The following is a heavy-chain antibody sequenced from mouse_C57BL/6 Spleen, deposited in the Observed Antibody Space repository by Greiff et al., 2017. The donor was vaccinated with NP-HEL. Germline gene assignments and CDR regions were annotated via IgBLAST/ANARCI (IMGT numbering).Heavy chain of an antibody. CDR3: TTGYYGSSPYAMDY. J-gene: IGHJ2*01. Sequence: VQLQQSGAELVRPGASVKLSCTASGFNIKDYYMHWVKQRPEQGLEWIGRIDPEDGDTEYAPKFQGKATMTADTSSNTAYLQLSSLTSEDTAVYYCTTGYYGSSPYAMDYWGQGTTLTVSS. D-gene: IGHD1-1*01. CDR2: IDPEDGDT. V-gene: IGHV14-1*01. CDR1: GFNIKDYY.